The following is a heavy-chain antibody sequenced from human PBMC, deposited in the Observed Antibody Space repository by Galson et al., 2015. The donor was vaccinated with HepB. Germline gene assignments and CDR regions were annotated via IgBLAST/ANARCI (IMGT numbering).Heavy chain of an antibody. Sequence: ETLSLTCAVYGGSFSGYYWSWIRQPPGKGLEWIGEINHSGSTNYNPSLKSRVTISVDTSKNQFSLKLSSVTAADTAVYYCARARPVLRYFDWSLRASNWFDPWGQGTLVTVSS. V-gene: IGHV4-34*01. D-gene: IGHD3-9*01. CDR2: INHSGST. CDR1: GGSFSGYY. CDR3: ARARPVLRYFDWSLRASNWFDP. J-gene: IGHJ5*02.